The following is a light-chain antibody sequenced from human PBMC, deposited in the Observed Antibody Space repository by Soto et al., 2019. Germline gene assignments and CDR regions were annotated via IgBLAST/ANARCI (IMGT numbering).Light chain of an antibody. Sequence: QSVLTQPPSASGSPGQSVTISCTGTSSDVGGYNYVSWYQQHPGKAPKLMIYEVSKRPSGVPDRVSGSKSGNTASLTVSGLQAEDEADYYCSSYAGSNNLRVFGTGTKLTVL. V-gene: IGLV2-8*01. CDR3: SSYAGSNNLRV. CDR1: SSDVGGYNY. J-gene: IGLJ1*01. CDR2: EVS.